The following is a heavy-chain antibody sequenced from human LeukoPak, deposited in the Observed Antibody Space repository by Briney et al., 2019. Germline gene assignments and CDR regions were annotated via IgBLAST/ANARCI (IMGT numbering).Heavy chain of an antibody. D-gene: IGHD3-9*01. CDR2: IKSKSDGGTT. Sequence: GGSLRLSCAASGFTFSNAWMNWVRQAPGKGLEWGGHIKSKSDGGTTDYAAPVKGRFTISRDDSKNTLYLQMNSLKSEDTAVYYCTTGGYFDWLSSAYFDYWGQGTLVTVSS. V-gene: IGHV3-15*07. CDR3: TTGGYFDWLSSAYFDY. CDR1: GFTFSNAW. J-gene: IGHJ4*02.